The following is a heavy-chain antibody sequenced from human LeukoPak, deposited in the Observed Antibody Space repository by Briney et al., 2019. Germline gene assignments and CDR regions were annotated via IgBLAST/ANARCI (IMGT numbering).Heavy chain of an antibody. Sequence: GASVKVSCKASGYTFTSYGISWVRQAPGRGLEWMGWISAYNGNTNYAQKPQGRVTMTTDTSTSTAYMELRSLRSDDTAVYYCARDQAAAAGFRKRPFDYWGQGTLVTVSS. CDR2: ISAYNGNT. CDR1: GYTFTSYG. J-gene: IGHJ4*02. CDR3: ARDQAAAAGFRKRPFDY. V-gene: IGHV1-18*01. D-gene: IGHD6-13*01.